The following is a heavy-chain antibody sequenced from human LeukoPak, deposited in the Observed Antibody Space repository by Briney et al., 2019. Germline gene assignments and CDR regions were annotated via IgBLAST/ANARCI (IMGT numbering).Heavy chain of an antibody. CDR1: GFTFSSYG. J-gene: IGHJ4*02. Sequence: PGGSLRLSCAASGFTFSSYGMHWVRQAPGKGLEWVAVIWYDGSNKYYADSVKGRFTISRDNSKNTLYLQMNSLRADDTAVYYCARDGPGGLELSLSIDYWGQGTLVTVSS. V-gene: IGHV3-33*01. CDR3: ARDGPGGLELSLSIDY. D-gene: IGHD1-7*01. CDR2: IWYDGSNK.